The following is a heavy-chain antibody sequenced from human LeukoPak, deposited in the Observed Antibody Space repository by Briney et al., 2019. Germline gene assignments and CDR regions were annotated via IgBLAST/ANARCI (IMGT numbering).Heavy chain of an antibody. D-gene: IGHD4-17*01. CDR2: IYYSGST. V-gene: IGHV4-59*11. CDR3: ARGLPTVTTYPWFDP. J-gene: IGHJ5*02. Sequence: SETLSLTCTVSGGSISSHYWSWIRQPPGKGLEWNGYIYYSGSTNYNPSLKSRVTISVDTSKNQFSLKLSSVTAADTAVYYCARGLPTVTTYPWFDPWGQGTLVTVSS. CDR1: GGSISSHY.